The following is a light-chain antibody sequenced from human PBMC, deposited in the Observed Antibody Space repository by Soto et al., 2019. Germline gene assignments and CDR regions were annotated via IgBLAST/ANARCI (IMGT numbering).Light chain of an antibody. CDR1: SGDVGGYDF. V-gene: IGLV2-8*01. J-gene: IGLJ2*01. Sequence: QSALTQPPSASGSPGQSVTISCTGTSGDVGGYDFVSWYQQHPGKAPKLLIYEVTERPSGVPDRFSGTKSGITASLTVSGLQAEDEAFYCCSSYGGSNNRHVVFGGGTKVTVL. CDR3: SSYGGSNNRHVV. CDR2: EVT.